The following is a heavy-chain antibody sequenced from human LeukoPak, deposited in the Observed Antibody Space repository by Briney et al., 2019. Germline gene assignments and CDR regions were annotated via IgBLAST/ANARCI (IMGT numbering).Heavy chain of an antibody. Sequence: ASVKVSCKASGGTFSSYAISWVRQAPGQGLGWMGGIIPIFGTANYAQKFQGRVTITADESTSTAYMELRSLRSDDTAVYYCARDEDYGIFVNVDYWGQGTLVTVSS. V-gene: IGHV1-69*13. D-gene: IGHD4-17*01. CDR3: ARDEDYGIFVNVDY. CDR2: IIPIFGTA. CDR1: GGTFSSYA. J-gene: IGHJ4*02.